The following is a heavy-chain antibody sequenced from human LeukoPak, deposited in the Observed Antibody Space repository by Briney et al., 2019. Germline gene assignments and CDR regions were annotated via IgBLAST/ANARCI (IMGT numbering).Heavy chain of an antibody. D-gene: IGHD2-2*01. CDR3: ARKIVVPAAEGLDY. Sequence: ASVKVSCKASGYSFISYYMHWVRQAPGQGLEWMGIINPSGGGTSYAQKFQGRVTMTRDTSTSTVYMELSSLRSEDTAVYYCARKIVVPAAEGLDYWGQGTLVTVSS. CDR1: GYSFISYY. V-gene: IGHV1-46*01. CDR2: INPSGGGT. J-gene: IGHJ4*02.